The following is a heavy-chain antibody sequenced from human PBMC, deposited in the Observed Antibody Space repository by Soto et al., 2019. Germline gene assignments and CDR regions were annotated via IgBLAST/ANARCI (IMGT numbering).Heavy chain of an antibody. V-gene: IGHV3-33*01. D-gene: IGHD3-3*01. CDR2: IWYDGSNK. CDR3: ARDRGVNDFWSGYGKHKNYYYYYYMDV. J-gene: IGHJ6*03. Sequence: GGSLRLSCAASGFTFSSYGMHWVRQAPGKGLEWVAVIWYDGSNKYYADSVKGRFTISRDNSKNTLYLQMNSLRAEDTAVYYCARDRGVNDFWSGYGKHKNYYYYYYMDVWGKGTTVTVSS. CDR1: GFTFSSYG.